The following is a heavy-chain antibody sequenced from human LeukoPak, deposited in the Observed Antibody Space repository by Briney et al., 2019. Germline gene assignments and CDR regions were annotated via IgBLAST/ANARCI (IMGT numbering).Heavy chain of an antibody. D-gene: IGHD6-13*01. CDR3: ARNEYSSSWFAPPYYYYYYGMDV. CDR2: INPSGGST. Sequence: ASVEVSCKASGYTFTSYYMHWVRQAPGQGLEWMGIINPSGGSTSYAQKFQGRVTMTRDTSTSTVYMELSSLRSEDTAVYYCARNEYSSSWFAPPYYYYYYGMDVWGQGTTVTVSS. J-gene: IGHJ6*02. CDR1: GYTFTSYY. V-gene: IGHV1-46*01.